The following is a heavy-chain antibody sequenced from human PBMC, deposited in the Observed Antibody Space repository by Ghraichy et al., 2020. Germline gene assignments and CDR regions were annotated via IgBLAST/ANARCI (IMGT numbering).Heavy chain of an antibody. CDR3: ARVVTQWLVREDYFDY. CDR1: GFTFSSYW. Sequence: GGSLRLSCAASGFTFSSYWMHWVRQAPGKRLVWVSRINSDGSSTSYADSVKGRFTISRDNAKNTLYLQMNSLRSEDTAVYYCARVVTQWLVREDYFDYWGPGTLVNVSS. CDR2: INSDGSST. V-gene: IGHV3-74*01. J-gene: IGHJ4*02. D-gene: IGHD6-19*01.